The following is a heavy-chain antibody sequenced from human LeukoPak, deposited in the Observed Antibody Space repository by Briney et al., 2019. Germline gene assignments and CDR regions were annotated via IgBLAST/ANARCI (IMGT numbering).Heavy chain of an antibody. V-gene: IGHV3-66*01. CDR1: GFTVSSNY. CDR2: IYSGGST. D-gene: IGHD6-13*01. CDR3: ARDSTPPAAGTQYYYYYYGMDV. J-gene: IGHJ6*02. Sequence: GGSLRLSCAASGFTVSSNYMSWVRQAPGKGLEWVSVIYSGGSTYCADSVKGRFTISRDNSKNTLYLQMNSLRAEDTAAYYCARDSTPPAAGTQYYYYYYGMDVWGQGTTVTVSS.